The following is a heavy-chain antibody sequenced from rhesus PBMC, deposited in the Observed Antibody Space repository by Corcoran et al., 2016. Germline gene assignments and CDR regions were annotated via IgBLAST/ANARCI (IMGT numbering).Heavy chain of an antibody. Sequence: QVQLVQSGAEVKKPGASVKLSCKASGFTFSIYAISWVRQAPGQGLEWREEIIPLVGITNDAQKFQGRVTITADTSTSTAYMERSSLRSEDTAVYYCARGGYFEFWGQGALVTVSS. V-gene: IGHV1-151*01. CDR3: ARGGYFEF. CDR2: IIPLVGIT. J-gene: IGHJ1*01. CDR1: GFTFSIYA.